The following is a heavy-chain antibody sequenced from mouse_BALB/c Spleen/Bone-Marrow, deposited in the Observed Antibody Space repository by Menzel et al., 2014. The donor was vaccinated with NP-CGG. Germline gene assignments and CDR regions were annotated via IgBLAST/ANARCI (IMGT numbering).Heavy chain of an antibody. CDR1: GFTFSSFG. V-gene: IGHV5-17*02. CDR2: ISSGSSTI. J-gene: IGHJ2*01. Sequence: EVKLVESGGGLVRPGGSRKLSCAASGFTFSSFGMHWVRQAPEKGLEWVAYISSGSSTIFYADTVKGRFTVSRDNPKNTLFLQITSLRSEDTAMYFCTRGGNWDDFDSWGQGTTLTVSS. D-gene: IGHD4-1*01. CDR3: TRGGNWDDFDS.